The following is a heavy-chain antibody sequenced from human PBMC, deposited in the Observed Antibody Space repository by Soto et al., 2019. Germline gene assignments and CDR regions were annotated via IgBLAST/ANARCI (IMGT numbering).Heavy chain of an antibody. CDR1: GGSISSYY. CDR3: ASSGGNTDFFDY. CDR2: IYYSGST. D-gene: IGHD2-15*01. Sequence: SETLSLTCTVSGGSISSYYWSWIRQPPGKGLEWIGYIYYSGSTNYNPSLKSRVTISVDTSKNQFSLKLSSVTAADTAVYYCASSGGNTDFFDYWGQGTLVTVSS. J-gene: IGHJ4*02. V-gene: IGHV4-59*01.